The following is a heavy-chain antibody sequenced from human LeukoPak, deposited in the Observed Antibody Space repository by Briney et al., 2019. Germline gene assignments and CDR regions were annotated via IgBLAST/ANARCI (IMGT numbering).Heavy chain of an antibody. CDR3: ARDYYDSSGYQVNWFDP. CDR2: IYTSGST. CDR1: GGSISSYY. Sequence: PSETLSLTCTVSGGSISSYYWSWIRQPAGKGLEWIGRIYTSGSTNYNPSLKSRVTMSVDTSKNQFSLKLSSVTAADTAVYYCARDYYDSSGYQVNWFDPWGQGTLVTVSS. V-gene: IGHV4-4*07. D-gene: IGHD3-22*01. J-gene: IGHJ5*02.